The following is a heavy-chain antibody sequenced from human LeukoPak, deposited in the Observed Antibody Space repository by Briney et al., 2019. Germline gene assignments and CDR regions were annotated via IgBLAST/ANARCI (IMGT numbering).Heavy chain of an antibody. CDR2: IYSGGST. J-gene: IGHJ3*02. CDR3: ARARIVAAGNDAFDI. Sequence: GGSLRPSCAASGFTVSSNYMTWVRQAPGKGLEWVSIIYSGGSTFYADSVKGRFTISRDNSKNTLYLQMNSLRAEDTAVYYCARARIVAAGNDAFDIWGQGTMVTVSS. V-gene: IGHV3-66*01. D-gene: IGHD6-13*01. CDR1: GFTVSSNY.